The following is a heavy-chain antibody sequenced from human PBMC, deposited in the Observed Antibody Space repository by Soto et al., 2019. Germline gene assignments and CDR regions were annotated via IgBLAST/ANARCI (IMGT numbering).Heavy chain of an antibody. CDR2: MNPNSGNT. CDR1: GYTFTSYD. D-gene: IGHD3-3*01. CDR3: ARAFVTIFGVVTLAFDY. Sequence: WASVKVSCKASGYTFTSYDINWVRQATGQGLEWMGWMNPNSGNTSYAQKFQGRVTMTRNTSTSTAYMELSSLRSEDTAVYYCARAFVTIFGVVTLAFDYWGQGTLVTVSS. J-gene: IGHJ4*02. V-gene: IGHV1-8*01.